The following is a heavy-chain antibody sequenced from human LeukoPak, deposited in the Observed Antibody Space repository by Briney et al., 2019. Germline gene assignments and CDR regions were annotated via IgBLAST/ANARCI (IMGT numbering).Heavy chain of an antibody. CDR2: INPNSGGT. CDR1: GYTFTGYY. V-gene: IGHV1-2*02. D-gene: IGHD3-10*01. Sequence: ASVTVSCKASGYTFTGYYMHWVRQAPGQGLEWMGWINPNSGGTNYAQKFQGRVTMTRDTSISTAYMELSRLRSDDTAVYYCARAHRSRITMVRGVPGAFDIWGRGTMVTVSS. J-gene: IGHJ3*02. CDR3: ARAHRSRITMVRGVPGAFDI.